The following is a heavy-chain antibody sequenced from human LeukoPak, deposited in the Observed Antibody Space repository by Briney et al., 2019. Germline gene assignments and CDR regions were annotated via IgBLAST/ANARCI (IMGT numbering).Heavy chain of an antibody. CDR3: ESDRDI. CDR1: GFTFSNYA. D-gene: IGHD2-15*01. Sequence: GGTLRLSCAASGFTFSNYAMSWVRQAPGKGLEWVSAITGSGDTTYYADSVKGRFTISRDNSKNTLYLQMNSLRAEDTAVYYCESDRDIWGQGTLVTVSS. V-gene: IGHV3-23*01. CDR2: ITGSGDTT. J-gene: IGHJ4*02.